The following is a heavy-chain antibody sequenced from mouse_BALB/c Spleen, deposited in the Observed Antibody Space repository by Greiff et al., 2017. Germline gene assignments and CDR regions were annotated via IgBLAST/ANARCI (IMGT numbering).Heavy chain of an antibody. CDR2: ISTYYGDA. J-gene: IGHJ4*01. CDR3: ARRDYGYAMDY. CDR1: GYTFTDYA. V-gene: IGHV1S137*01. Sequence: LVESGAELVRPGVSVKISCKGSGYTFTDYAMHWVKQSHAKSLEWIGVISTYYGDASYNQKFKGKATMTVDKSSSTAYMELARLTSEDSAIYYCARRDYGYAMDYWGQGTSVTVSS. D-gene: IGHD2-4*01.